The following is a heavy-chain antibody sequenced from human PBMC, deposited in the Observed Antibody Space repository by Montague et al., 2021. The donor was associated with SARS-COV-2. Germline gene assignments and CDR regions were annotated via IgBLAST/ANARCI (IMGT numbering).Heavy chain of an antibody. CDR1: GASVGSSG. V-gene: IGHV4-59*02. D-gene: IGHD1-14*01. J-gene: IGHJ3*02. CDR3: ARETMTADAFDI. CDR2: FYSVWST. Sequence: SETLSLTCTVSGASVGSSGWGWIRQSPGKGLEWVGYFYSVWSTDYNPSLKSRATISIDTSKNQFSLKVRSVTAADTALYYYARETMTADAFDIWGQGTMITVSS.